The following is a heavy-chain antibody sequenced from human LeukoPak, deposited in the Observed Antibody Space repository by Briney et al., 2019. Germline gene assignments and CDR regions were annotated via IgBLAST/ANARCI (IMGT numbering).Heavy chain of an antibody. V-gene: IGHV4-4*07. CDR2: VYTSGST. J-gene: IGHJ4*02. CDR1: GGSISSYY. D-gene: IGHD6-13*01. Sequence: SETLSLTCTVSGGSISSYYWSWIRQPAGKGLEWIGRVYTSGSTNYNPSLKSRVTMSVDTSKNQFSLKLSSVTAADTAVYYCARDREHSSSWYYFDYWGKGTLVTVSS. CDR3: ARDREHSSSWYYFDY.